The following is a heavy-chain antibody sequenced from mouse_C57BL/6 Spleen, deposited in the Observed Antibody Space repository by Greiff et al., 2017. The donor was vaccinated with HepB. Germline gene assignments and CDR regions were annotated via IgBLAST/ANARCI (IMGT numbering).Heavy chain of an antibody. D-gene: IGHD1-1*01. Sequence: QVQLQQPGAELVKPGASVKLSCKASGYTFTSYWMHWVKQRPGQGLEWIGMIHPNSGSTNYNEKFKSKATLTVDKSSSTAYMHLSSLTSEDSAVYYCASDLYYYGSSHFDCSGQGTTLTVSS. CDR2: IHPNSGST. V-gene: IGHV1-64*01. CDR3: ASDLYYYGSSHFDC. CDR1: GYTFTSYW. J-gene: IGHJ2*01.